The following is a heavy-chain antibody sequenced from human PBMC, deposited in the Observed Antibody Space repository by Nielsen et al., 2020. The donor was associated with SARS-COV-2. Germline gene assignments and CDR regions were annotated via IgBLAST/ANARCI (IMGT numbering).Heavy chain of an antibody. J-gene: IGHJ6*02. CDR3: TRDSYGNYYYYGMDV. Sequence: GGSLRLSCTASGFTFGDYAMSWVRQAPGKGLEWVGFIRSKAYGGTTEYAASVKGRFTISRDDSKSIAYLQMNSLKTEDTAVYYCTRDSYGNYYYYGMDVWGQGTTVTVSS. CDR2: IRSKAYGGTT. D-gene: IGHD5-18*01. V-gene: IGHV3-49*04. CDR1: GFTFGDYA.